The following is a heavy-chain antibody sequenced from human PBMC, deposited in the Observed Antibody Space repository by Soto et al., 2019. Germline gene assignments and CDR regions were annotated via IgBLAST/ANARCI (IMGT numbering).Heavy chain of an antibody. CDR2: IDWDDDK. Sequence: SGPTLVNPTQTLTLTCTFSGFSLSTSGMCVSWIRQPPGKALEWLALIDWDDDKYYSTSLKTRLTISKDTSKNQVVLTMTNMDPVDTATYYCARSSRTYSSSLLDPWGQGTLVTVSS. CDR1: GFSLSTSGMC. CDR3: ARSSRTYSSSLLDP. V-gene: IGHV2-70*01. J-gene: IGHJ5*02. D-gene: IGHD6-13*01.